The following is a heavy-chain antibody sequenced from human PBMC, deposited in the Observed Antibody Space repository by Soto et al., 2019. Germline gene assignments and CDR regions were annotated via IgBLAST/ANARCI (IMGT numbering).Heavy chain of an antibody. CDR1: GFTFSSYA. V-gene: IGHV3-23*01. Sequence: GGSLRLSCAASGFTFSSYAMSWVRQAPGKGLEWVSAISGSGGSTYYADSVKGRFTISRHNSKNTLYLQMNSLRAEDTAVYYCAKDTGFGVVGAYGMEGCGQGTTVTVSS. CDR3: AKDTGFGVVGAYGMEG. J-gene: IGHJ6*02. CDR2: ISGSGGST. D-gene: IGHD3-3*01.